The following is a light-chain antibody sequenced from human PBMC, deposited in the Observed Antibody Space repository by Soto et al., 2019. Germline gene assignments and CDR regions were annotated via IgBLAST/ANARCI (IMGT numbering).Light chain of an antibody. V-gene: IGKV3-20*01. CDR3: QQSASSPLT. J-gene: IGKJ4*01. CDR1: QSVRSNY. Sequence: EMVLTQSPGTLSLSSGERATLSYSASQSVRSNYLAWYQQKPGQAPRLLIYGASSRATGIPDRFGGSGSGTDFTLTISRLEPEDFAVYYCQQSASSPLTFGGGTKVEIK. CDR2: GAS.